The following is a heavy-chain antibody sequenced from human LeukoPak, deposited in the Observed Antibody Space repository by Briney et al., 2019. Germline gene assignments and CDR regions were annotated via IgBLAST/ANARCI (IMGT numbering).Heavy chain of an antibody. CDR1: GFTFSRYG. D-gene: IGHD6-19*01. CDR3: AGSGWYAFEY. V-gene: IGHV3-33*01. Sequence: PGRSLRLSCAASGFTFSRYGMHWVRQAPGKGLEWVAVIWDDGSNKYYADSVKGRFTISGDNSKNTLYLEMNSLRVEDTAVYYCAGSGWYAFEYWGQGTLVTVSS. CDR2: IWDDGSNK. J-gene: IGHJ4*02.